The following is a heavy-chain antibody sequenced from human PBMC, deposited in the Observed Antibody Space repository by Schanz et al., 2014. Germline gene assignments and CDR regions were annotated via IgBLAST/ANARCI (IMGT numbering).Heavy chain of an antibody. D-gene: IGHD4-17*01. J-gene: IGHJ5*02. Sequence: QVQLVQSGDEVKKPGASVKVSCKTSGYTFSDYGITWVRQAPGQGPEWMGWISPYNGNTNYAQKLQGRVTMSTDTSTSTSYMELTSLRFDDTAVYYCATLDYADSVSWGQGTLVTVSS. CDR3: ATLDYADSVS. V-gene: IGHV1-18*01. CDR1: GYTFSDYG. CDR2: ISPYNGNT.